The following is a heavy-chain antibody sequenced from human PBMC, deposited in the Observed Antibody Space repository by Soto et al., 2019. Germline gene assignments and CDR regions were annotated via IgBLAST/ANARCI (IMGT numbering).Heavy chain of an antibody. CDR1: GGSISSYY. D-gene: IGHD5-12*01. CDR2: IYYSGST. V-gene: IGHV4-59*12. Sequence: QVQLQESGPGLVKPSETLSLTCTVSGGSISSYYWSWIRQPPGKGLEWIGYIYYSGSTYYNPSLKSRVTISVDTSKNQFSLKLSSVTAADTAVYYCARTRLGYCFDYWGQGTLVTVSS. J-gene: IGHJ4*02. CDR3: ARTRLGYCFDY.